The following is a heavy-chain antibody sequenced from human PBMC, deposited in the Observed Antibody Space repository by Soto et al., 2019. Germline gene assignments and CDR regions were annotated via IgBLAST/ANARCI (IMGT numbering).Heavy chain of an antibody. CDR1: GFTFSSYA. V-gene: IGHV3-30*03. CDR2: ISYDGRSK. Sequence: QVQLVESGGGVVQPGRSLRLTCAASGFTFSSYAMHWVRQAPGKGLEWVAVISYDGRSKYYADSIKGRFTISSDNSKNTLYLQMTDLRPEDSAVYYCAIALSSRVVISTCFDYWGQGTLVTVSS. CDR3: AIALSSRVVISTCFDY. D-gene: IGHD3-22*01. J-gene: IGHJ4*02.